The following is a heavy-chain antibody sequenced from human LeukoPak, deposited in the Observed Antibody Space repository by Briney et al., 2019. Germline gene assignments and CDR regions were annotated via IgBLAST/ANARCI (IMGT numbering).Heavy chain of an antibody. Sequence: GGSLRLSCAASGFTFSSYAMSWVRQAPGKGLEWVGRIKSKTDGGTTDYAAPVKGRFTISRDDSKNTLYLQMNSLKTEDTAVYYCTTVGYDFWSGYPPGGWRPPYYYMDVWGKGTTVTVSS. CDR1: GFTFSSYA. V-gene: IGHV3-15*01. CDR2: IKSKTDGGTT. CDR3: TTVGYDFWSGYPPGGWRPPYYYMDV. D-gene: IGHD3-3*01. J-gene: IGHJ6*03.